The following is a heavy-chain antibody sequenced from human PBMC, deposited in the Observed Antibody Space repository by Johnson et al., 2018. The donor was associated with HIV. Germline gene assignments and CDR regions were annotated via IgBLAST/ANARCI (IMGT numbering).Heavy chain of an antibody. V-gene: IGHV3-20*04. Sequence: VQLVESGGGVVRPGGSLRLSCGDSGFTFDDYGMSWVRQAPGKGLEWVSGINWNGGNTAYADSVRGRFTISRDNAKNSLYLQMNSLRAEDTALYYFARGVGSTTVAAFDIWGQGTLVTVSS. D-gene: IGHD1-26*01. CDR3: ARGVGSTTVAAFDI. CDR2: INWNGGNT. CDR1: GFTFDDYG. J-gene: IGHJ3*02.